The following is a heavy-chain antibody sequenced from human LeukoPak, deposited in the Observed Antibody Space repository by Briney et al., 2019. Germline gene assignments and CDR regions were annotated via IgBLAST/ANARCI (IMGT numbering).Heavy chain of an antibody. Sequence: ASVKVSCKASGYTFTSYDINWVRQATGQGLEWMGWMNPNSGNTGYAQKFQGRVTMTRNTSISTAYMELSSLRSEDTAVYYCARDGSGSGEFDYWGQGTLVTVSS. D-gene: IGHD3-10*01. J-gene: IGHJ4*02. CDR1: GYTFTSYD. V-gene: IGHV1-8*01. CDR3: ARDGSGSGEFDY. CDR2: MNPNSGNT.